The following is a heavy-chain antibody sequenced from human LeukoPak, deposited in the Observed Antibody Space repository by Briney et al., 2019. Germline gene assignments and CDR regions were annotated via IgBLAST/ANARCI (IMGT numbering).Heavy chain of an antibody. D-gene: IGHD3-16*01. V-gene: IGHV1-46*01. J-gene: IGHJ4*02. CDR1: ESSFTTYH. Sequence: GASVKVSCKASESSFTTYHIHWVQQAPGQGLEWMGIIKDSGTTIYPQKFQGRVTMTRDTSTSTVYMEVSSLRSEDTAVYYCARESPHTFYFDYWGQGTLVTVSS. CDR3: ARESPHTFYFDY. CDR2: IKDSGTT.